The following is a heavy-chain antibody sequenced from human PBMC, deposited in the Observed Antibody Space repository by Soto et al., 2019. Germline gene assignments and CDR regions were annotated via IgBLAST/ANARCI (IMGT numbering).Heavy chain of an antibody. CDR1: GFTFSSYW. Sequence: EVQLVESGGGLVQPGGSLRLSCAASGFTFSSYWMSWVRQAPGKGLEWVANIKQDGSEKYYVDSVKGRFTISRDNAKNSLYLQMNSLRAEDTAVYYCARVNSPLGELSLYLFDYWGQGTLVTVSS. CDR2: IKQDGSEK. D-gene: IGHD3-16*02. V-gene: IGHV3-7*01. J-gene: IGHJ4*02. CDR3: ARVNSPLGELSLYLFDY.